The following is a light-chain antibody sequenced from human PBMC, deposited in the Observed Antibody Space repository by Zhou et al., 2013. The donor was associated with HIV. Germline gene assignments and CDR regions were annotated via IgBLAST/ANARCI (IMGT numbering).Light chain of an antibody. J-gene: IGKJ2*01. CDR1: QSVSSS. V-gene: IGKV3-15*01. CDR3: QQYNNGPRT. Sequence: EIVLTQSPGTLSLSPGERATLSCRASQSVSSSYLVWYQQKPGQAPRLLIYGKASSRATGVPARFSGSGSGTEFTLTISSMQSEDFAVYYCQQYNNGPRTFGQGTKLDIK. CDR2: GKAS.